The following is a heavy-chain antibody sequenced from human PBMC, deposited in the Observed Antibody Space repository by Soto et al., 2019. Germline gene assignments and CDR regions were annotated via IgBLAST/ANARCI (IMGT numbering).Heavy chain of an antibody. CDR2: IYHSGST. J-gene: IGHJ6*02. V-gene: IGHV4-4*02. CDR3: ARVSGSYYYGMDV. CDR1: GGAISSSNW. Sequence: SETLSLTCAVSGGAISSSNWWSWVRQPPGKGLEWIGEIYHSGSTNYNPSLKSRVTISVDKSKNQFSLKLSSVTAADTAVYYCARVSGSYYYGMDVWGQGTTVT. D-gene: IGHD1-26*01.